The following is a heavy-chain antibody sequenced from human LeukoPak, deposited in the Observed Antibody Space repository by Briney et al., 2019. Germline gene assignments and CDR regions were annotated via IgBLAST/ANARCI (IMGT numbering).Heavy chain of an antibody. CDR2: ISGSGGST. V-gene: IGHV3-23*01. CDR1: GFTFSSYA. CDR3: AKASRLLHGSGSYPGYFDY. J-gene: IGHJ4*02. Sequence: KAGGSLRLSCAASGFTFSSYAMSWVRQAPGKGLEWVSSISGSGGSTYYADSVKGRFTISRDNSKNTLYLQMNSLRAEDTAVYYCAKASRLLHGSGSYPGYFDYWGQGTLVTVSS. D-gene: IGHD3-10*01.